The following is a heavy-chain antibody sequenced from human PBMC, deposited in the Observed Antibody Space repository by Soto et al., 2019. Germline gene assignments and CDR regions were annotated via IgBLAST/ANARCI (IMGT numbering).Heavy chain of an antibody. D-gene: IGHD6-6*01. CDR1: GFTFSSYG. J-gene: IGHJ5*02. CDR3: ARDREYSSSLSWFDP. V-gene: IGHV3-33*01. Sequence: PGGSLRLSCAASGFTFSSYGMHWVRQAPGKGLEWVAVIWYDGSNKYYADSVKGRFTISRDNSKNTLYLQMNSLRAEDTAVYYCARDREYSSSLSWFDPWGQGTLVTVSS. CDR2: IWYDGSNK.